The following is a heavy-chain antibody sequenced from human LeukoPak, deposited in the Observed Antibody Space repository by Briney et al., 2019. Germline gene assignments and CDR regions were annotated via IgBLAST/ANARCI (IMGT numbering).Heavy chain of an antibody. CDR1: GFTFSGSA. CDR2: IRSKANSYAT. Sequence: GGSLRLSCAASGFTFSGSAMHWVRQASGKGLEWVGRIRSKANSYATAYAASVKGRFTISRDDSKNTAYLQINSLRAEDTAVYYCARSFWSIYYSIDYWGQGTLVTVSS. D-gene: IGHD3-3*01. J-gene: IGHJ4*02. CDR3: ARSFWSIYYSIDY. V-gene: IGHV3-73*01.